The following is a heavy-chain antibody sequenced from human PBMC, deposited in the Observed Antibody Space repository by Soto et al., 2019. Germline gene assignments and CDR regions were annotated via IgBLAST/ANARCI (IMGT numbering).Heavy chain of an antibody. CDR1: GYTFTTYD. Sequence: ASVKVSCKASGYTFTTYDFNWVRQAPGQGLEWMGWLNPKSGMTGSAQKFQGRVTMTRDNSKNTLYLLMNGLRAEDTAVYFCAKGGDKNQYVWGPQDYWGQGTPVTVSS. V-gene: IGHV1-8*01. D-gene: IGHD3-16*01. CDR3: AKGGDKNQYVWGPQDY. CDR2: LNPKSGMT. J-gene: IGHJ4*02.